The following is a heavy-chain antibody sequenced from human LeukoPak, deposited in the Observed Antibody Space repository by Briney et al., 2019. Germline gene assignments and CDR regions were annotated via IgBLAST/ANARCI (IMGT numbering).Heavy chain of an antibody. V-gene: IGHV1-18*01. D-gene: IGHD6-13*01. CDR2: ISGYNGNT. J-gene: IGHJ6*03. CDR3: ARSVGKQQLVPRDYYYYYMDV. Sequence: ASVKVSCKTSGYNFNIYGISWVRQAPGQGLEWMGWISGYNGNTNSAPKLQGRVTMTTDTSTSTAHMELRSLRSDDTAVYYCARSVGKQQLVPRDYYYYYMDVWGKGTTVTVSS. CDR1: GYNFNIYG.